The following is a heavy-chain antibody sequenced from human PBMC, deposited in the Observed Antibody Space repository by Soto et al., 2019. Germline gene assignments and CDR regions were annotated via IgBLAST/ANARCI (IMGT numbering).Heavy chain of an antibody. V-gene: IGHV3-30-3*01. CDR1: GFTFSSYA. Sequence: GGSLRLSCAASGFTFSSYAMHWVRQAPGKGLEWVAVISYAGSNKYYADSVKGRFTISRDNSKNTLYLQMNSLRLEDTAVYYCARPLWRDDYNWGYFDLWGRGTPVTVS. CDR3: ARPLWRDDYNWGYFDL. CDR2: ISYAGSNK. J-gene: IGHJ2*01. D-gene: IGHD4-4*01.